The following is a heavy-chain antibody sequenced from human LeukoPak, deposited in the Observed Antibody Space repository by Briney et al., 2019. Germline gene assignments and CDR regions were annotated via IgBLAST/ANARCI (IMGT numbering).Heavy chain of an antibody. CDR1: GFTFDDYG. J-gene: IGHJ6*03. V-gene: IGHV3-20*04. Sequence: GGSLRLSCAASGFTFDDYGMSWVRQAPGKGLEWVSGINWNGGSTGYADSVKGRFTISRDNAKNSLYLQMNSLRAEDTALYYCARVSGVCSSTSCYMGYYYYYMDVWGKGTTVTVSS. CDR3: ARVSGVCSSTSCYMGYYYYYMDV. CDR2: INWNGGST. D-gene: IGHD2-2*02.